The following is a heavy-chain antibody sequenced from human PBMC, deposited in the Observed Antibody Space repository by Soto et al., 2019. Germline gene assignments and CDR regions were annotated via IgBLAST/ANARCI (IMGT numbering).Heavy chain of an antibody. D-gene: IGHD3-3*01. V-gene: IGHV1-69*06. CDR1: GGTSTRYA. CDR2: IVPMFGTS. CDR3: NRGSEYDFWSGYL. Sequence: QERLVQSGAEVRKPGSSVKVSCKVTGGTSTRYAINWVRQAPGQGLEWMGGIVPMFGTSKYAQKFQGRVTITADTSTNIAYMELISLRSEDTAGYYCNRGSEYDFWSGYLWGQGTLVSVSS. J-gene: IGHJ4*02.